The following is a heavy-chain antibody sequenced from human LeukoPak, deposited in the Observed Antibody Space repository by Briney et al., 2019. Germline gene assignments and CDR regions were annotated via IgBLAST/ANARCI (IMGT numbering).Heavy chain of an antibody. CDR1: GFPSSSSW. CDR2: IKQDGSGK. CDR3: ATDLAY. J-gene: IGHJ4*02. Sequence: GGSLRPSCAASGFPSSSSWLSWFRHAPGRGLEWVANIKQDGSGKYYVDSVKGRFTISRDNAKNSLYLQMNSLRAEDTAVYYCATDLAYCGQASLVTLSS. V-gene: IGHV3-7*01.